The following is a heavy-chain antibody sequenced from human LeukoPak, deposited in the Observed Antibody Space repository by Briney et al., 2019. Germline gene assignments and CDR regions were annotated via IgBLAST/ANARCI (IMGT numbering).Heavy chain of an antibody. CDR1: GYTFTGYY. D-gene: IGHD6-6*01. V-gene: IGHV1-2*02. J-gene: IGHJ6*03. Sequence: ASVKVSCKASGYTFTGYYMHWVRQAPGQGLEWMGWINPNSGGTNYAQKFQGRVTMTRDTSISTAYMELSRLRSDDTAVYYCARGPGDSSSDYHYYYMDVWGKGTTVTVSS. CDR3: ARGPGDSSSDYHYYYMDV. CDR2: INPNSGGT.